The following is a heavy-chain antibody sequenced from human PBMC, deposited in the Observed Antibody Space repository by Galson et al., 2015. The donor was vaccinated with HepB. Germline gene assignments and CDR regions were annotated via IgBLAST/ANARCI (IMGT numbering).Heavy chain of an antibody. CDR2: ISGSGADT. V-gene: IGHV3-23*01. D-gene: IGHD6-6*01. J-gene: IGHJ4*02. CDR3: ARGHLSSSSFFDR. Sequence: SLRLSCADTGVTSTTYAMNWVRQAPGRGLEWVSAISGSGADTFYADSVKGRFTVSRDNSKRTLFLQMTRLTAADTAVYYCARGHLSSSSFFDRWGQGTLVTVSS. CDR1: GVTSTTYA.